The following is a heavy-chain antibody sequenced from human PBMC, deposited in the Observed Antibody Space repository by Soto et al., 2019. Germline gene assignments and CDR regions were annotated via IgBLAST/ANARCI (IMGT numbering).Heavy chain of an antibody. V-gene: IGHV5-51*01. D-gene: IGHD3-9*01. CDR2: IYPGDSDT. J-gene: IGHJ4*02. CDR1: GYSFTSYW. CDR3: AKDHYDILTGYYGPDY. Sequence: GESLKISCKGSGYSFTSYWIDWVRQMPGKGLEWMGIIYPGDSDTRYSPSFQGQVTISADKSVSTAYLQWSSLKASDTAMYYCAKDHYDILTGYYGPDYWGQGTLVTVSS.